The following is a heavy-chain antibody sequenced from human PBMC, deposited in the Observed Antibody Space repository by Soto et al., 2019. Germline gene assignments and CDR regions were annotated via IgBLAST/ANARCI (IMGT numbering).Heavy chain of an antibody. CDR1: GGSISRSNFY. D-gene: IGHD1-7*01. J-gene: IGHJ4*02. CDR3: ARQLNWNYPLNS. CDR2: MYHSGSP. V-gene: IGHV4-39*01. Sequence: QLQLQESGPGLLKPSETLSLTCAVSGGSISRSNFYCAWVRQPPGKGLEWIGSMYHSGSPYYNPSLRSRVSISVDTSQILFSQRLSSVTAADTAVYYCARQLNWNYPLNSWGQGTLVTVSS.